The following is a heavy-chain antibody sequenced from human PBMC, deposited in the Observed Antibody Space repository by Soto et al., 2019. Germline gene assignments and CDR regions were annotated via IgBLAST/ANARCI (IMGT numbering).Heavy chain of an antibody. J-gene: IGHJ4*02. CDR1: GYTFTSYY. CDR2: INPSGGST. V-gene: IGHV1-46*01. D-gene: IGHD2-15*01. CDR3: ARDLVGCCSGGSWGYFDY. Sequence: QVQLVQSGAEVKKPGASVKVSCKASGYTFTSYYMHWVRQAPGQGLEWMGIINPSGGSTSYAQKFQGRVTMTRESSTSTVYMELSSLRSEDTAVYYCARDLVGCCSGGSWGYFDYWGQGTLVTVSS.